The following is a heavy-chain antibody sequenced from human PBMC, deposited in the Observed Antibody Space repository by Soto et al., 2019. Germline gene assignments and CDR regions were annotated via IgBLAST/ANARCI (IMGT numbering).Heavy chain of an antibody. Sequence: GGSLRLSCAASEFTFSSYAMSWVRQAPGKGLEWVSAISGSGGTPYYADSVKGRFTISRDNSKNTLYLQMNSLRVEDTALYYCAKALGSSWKGFDYWGQGTLVTVSS. D-gene: IGHD6-6*01. CDR1: EFTFSSYA. J-gene: IGHJ4*02. CDR2: ISGSGGTP. CDR3: AKALGSSWKGFDY. V-gene: IGHV3-23*01.